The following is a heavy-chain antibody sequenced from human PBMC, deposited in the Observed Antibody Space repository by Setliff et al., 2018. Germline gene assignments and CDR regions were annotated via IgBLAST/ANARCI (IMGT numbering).Heavy chain of an antibody. CDR1: GFVVSNNE. Sequence: GGSLRLSCAASGFVVSNNEMSWARQAPGKGLEWISKISGNGITIYCADSVRGRFTISRDNAKNSLFLQMNSLRAEDTALYYCARDGVFYAMDVWGHGTTVTVSS. V-gene: IGHV3-48*03. CDR2: ISGNGITI. CDR3: ARDGVFYAMDV. J-gene: IGHJ6*02. D-gene: IGHD3-10*01.